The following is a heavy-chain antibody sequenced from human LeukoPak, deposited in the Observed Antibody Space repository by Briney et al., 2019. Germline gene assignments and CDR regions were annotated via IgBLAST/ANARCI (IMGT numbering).Heavy chain of an antibody. Sequence: PGGSLRLSCAASGCTFSSYNMNLLRQAPAKGLEGVSYITSGVITIYYADSGEGRFTISRDNAKNSLYLQLTSLRDEDPAVYYCALLYGSQTKIDCWGQGTLVTVSS. CDR3: ALLYGSQTKIDC. CDR1: GCTFSSYN. CDR2: ITSGVITI. V-gene: IGHV3-48*02. J-gene: IGHJ4*02. D-gene: IGHD6-13*01.